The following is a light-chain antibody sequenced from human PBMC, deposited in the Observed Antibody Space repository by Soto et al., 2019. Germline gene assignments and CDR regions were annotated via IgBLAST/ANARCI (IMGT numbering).Light chain of an antibody. Sequence: EILVTQSPATLSVSPGERATVSCRASQSVDSNLVWYQQKPGQSPRLLIFRASTRATGIPARFSGSGSGTEFTLTISSLQSEDFAVYYCQQYHHWPPITFGQGTRLEIK. J-gene: IGKJ5*01. CDR2: RAS. V-gene: IGKV3-15*01. CDR3: QQYHHWPPIT. CDR1: QSVDSN.